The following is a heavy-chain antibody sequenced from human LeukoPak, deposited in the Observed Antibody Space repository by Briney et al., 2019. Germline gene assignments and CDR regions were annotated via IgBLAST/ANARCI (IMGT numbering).Heavy chain of an antibody. D-gene: IGHD2-8*01. V-gene: IGHV3-15*01. CDR2: IKSKTDGGTT. J-gene: IGHJ4*02. CDR3: TTDIVLMVYAIRCGY. CDR1: GFTFSNAW. Sequence: GGSLRLSCAASGFTFSNAWMSWVRQAPGKGLEWVGRIKSKTDGGTTDYAAPVKGRFTISRDDSKNTLYLQMNSLKTEDTAVYYCTTDIVLMVYAIRCGYWGQGTLVTVSP.